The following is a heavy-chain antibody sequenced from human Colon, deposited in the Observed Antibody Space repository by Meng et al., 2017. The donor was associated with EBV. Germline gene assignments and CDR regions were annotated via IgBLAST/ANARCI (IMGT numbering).Heavy chain of an antibody. V-gene: IGHV4-4*02. D-gene: IGHD3-10*01. CDR1: GASISSGNW. J-gene: IGHJ4*02. CDR3: QFSLSGSGSGLT. Sequence: QVQVQESGPGLVKPSEXLSLTCVVSGASISSGNWWNWVRQPPGKGLEWIWDIYHSGSTNYNPSLKSRVTISVDKSKNQFSLKLNSVSAADTAVYYCQFSLSGSGSGLTWGQGTLVTVSS. CDR2: IYHSGST.